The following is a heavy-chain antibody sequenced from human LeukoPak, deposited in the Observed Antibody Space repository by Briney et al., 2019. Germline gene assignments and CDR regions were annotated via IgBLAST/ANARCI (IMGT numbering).Heavy chain of an antibody. CDR3: VRLVEWGTTFDN. J-gene: IGHJ3*02. D-gene: IGHD3-3*01. Sequence: GGSLGLSCETFGFTFSGAAMHWVRQTSEKGLEWFGHIRNRDYNHATAYAASVIGRFTISRDDSKNTAYLQVNNLKTEDTAVYYCVRLVEWGTTFDNWGQGTTVTVSS. CDR2: IRNRDYNHAT. V-gene: IGHV3-73*01. CDR1: GFTFSGAA.